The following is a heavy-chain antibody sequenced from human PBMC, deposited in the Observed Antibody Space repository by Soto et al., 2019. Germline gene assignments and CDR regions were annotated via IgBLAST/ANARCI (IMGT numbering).Heavy chain of an antibody. J-gene: IGHJ4*02. CDR1: GGSFSGYY. CDR3: ARLTLKQRNKQNIVVVPAAMGAFDY. CDR2: INHSGST. D-gene: IGHD2-2*01. V-gene: IGHV4-34*01. Sequence: PSETLSLTCAVYGGSFSGYYWSWIRQPTGKGLEWIGEINHSGSTNYNPSLKSRVTISVDTPKNQFSLKLSSVTAADTAVYYCARLTLKQRNKQNIVVVPAAMGAFDYWGQGTLVTVSS.